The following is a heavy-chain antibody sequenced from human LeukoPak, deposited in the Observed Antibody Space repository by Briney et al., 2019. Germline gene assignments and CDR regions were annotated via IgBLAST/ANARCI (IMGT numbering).Heavy chain of an antibody. Sequence: GGSLRLPCAASGFTFSNYEMNWVRQPPGNGLEWVSYISSGGGIIYYSDSVKGRFTISRDKVKNSLYLQMTSLRAEDTAVYYCTSPPWVDYWGQGTLVTVSS. CDR3: TSPPWVDY. CDR1: GFTFSNYE. V-gene: IGHV3-48*03. J-gene: IGHJ4*02. CDR2: ISSGGGII.